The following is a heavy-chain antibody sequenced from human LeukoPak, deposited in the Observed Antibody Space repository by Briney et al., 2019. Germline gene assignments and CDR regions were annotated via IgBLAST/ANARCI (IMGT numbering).Heavy chain of an antibody. CDR2: IYYSGST. CDR1: GGSISSYY. D-gene: IGHD5-18*01. Sequence: PSETLSLTCTASGGSISSYYWSWIRQPPGKGLEWIGYIYYSGSTNYNPSLKSRVTISVDTSKNQFSLKLSSVTAADTAVYYCARGGDVDTAMGHFDYWGQGTLVTVSS. CDR3: ARGGDVDTAMGHFDY. J-gene: IGHJ4*02. V-gene: IGHV4-59*01.